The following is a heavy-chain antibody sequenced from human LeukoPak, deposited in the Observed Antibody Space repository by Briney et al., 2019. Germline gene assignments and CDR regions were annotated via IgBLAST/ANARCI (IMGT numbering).Heavy chain of an antibody. Sequence: PGGSLRLSCAASGFTFSSYAMHWVRQAPGKGLEWVAVIWYDGSNKYYADSVKGRFTISRDNSKNTLYLQMNSLRAEDTAVYYCASQRGAPYYFDYWGQGTLVTVSS. J-gene: IGHJ4*02. D-gene: IGHD3-16*01. V-gene: IGHV3-33*01. CDR2: IWYDGSNK. CDR1: GFTFSSYA. CDR3: ASQRGAPYYFDY.